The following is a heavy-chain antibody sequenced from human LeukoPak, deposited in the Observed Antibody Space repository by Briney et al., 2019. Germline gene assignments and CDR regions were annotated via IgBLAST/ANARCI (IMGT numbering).Heavy chain of an antibody. CDR1: GFTFSSYA. V-gene: IGHV3-23*01. D-gene: IGHD3-3*01. CDR3: VRDCRASRSDYYYLGY. CDR2: ISGSGGST. J-gene: IGHJ4*02. Sequence: HPGGSLRLSCAASGFTFSSYAMSWVRQAPGRGLEWVSAISGSGGSTYYADSVKGRFTISGDISKNTVYLQMNSLRAEDTAVYYCVRDCRASRSDYYYLGYWGQGTLVTVAS.